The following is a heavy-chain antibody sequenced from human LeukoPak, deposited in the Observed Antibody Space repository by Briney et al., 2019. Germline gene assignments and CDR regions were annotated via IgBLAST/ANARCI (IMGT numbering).Heavy chain of an antibody. CDR1: GFTFNNYP. CDR2: ITGGADST. CDR3: ASHPRIAAAVDY. V-gene: IGHV3-23*01. D-gene: IGHD6-13*01. J-gene: IGHJ4*02. Sequence: GGSLRLSCAGSGFTFNNYPISWVRQTPGKGLEWVSAITGGADSTYYADSVKGRFTISRDNSKNTLYLQMNSLRAEDTAVYYCASHPRIAAAVDYWGQGTLVTVSS.